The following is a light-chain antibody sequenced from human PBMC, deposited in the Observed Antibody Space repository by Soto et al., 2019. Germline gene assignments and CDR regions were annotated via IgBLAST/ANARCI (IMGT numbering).Light chain of an antibody. CDR1: SSVVGGYNY. CDR3: SSYAGNNNLI. J-gene: IGLJ2*01. Sequence: QSALTQPRSVSGSPGQSVTISCTGTSSVVGGYNYVSWYQQHPGKAPKLMIYDVSQRPSGVPDRFSGSKSGNTASLTVSGLQAEDEADYYCSSYAGNNNLIFGGGTKLTVL. V-gene: IGLV2-11*01. CDR2: DVS.